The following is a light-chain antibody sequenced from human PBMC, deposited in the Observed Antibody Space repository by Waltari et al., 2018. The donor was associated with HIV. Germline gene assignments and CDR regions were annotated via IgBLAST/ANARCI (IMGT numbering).Light chain of an antibody. CDR3: QTWGTGIRV. J-gene: IGLJ3*02. Sequence: QLVLTQSPSASASLGASAKLTCTLSSGHSSYAIAWHQQQPEKGPRYLMKLNSDGSHSKGDGIPDRFSGSSSGAERYLTISSLQSEDEADYYCQTWGTGIRVFGGGTKLTVL. CDR1: SGHSSYA. CDR2: LNSDGSH. V-gene: IGLV4-69*01.